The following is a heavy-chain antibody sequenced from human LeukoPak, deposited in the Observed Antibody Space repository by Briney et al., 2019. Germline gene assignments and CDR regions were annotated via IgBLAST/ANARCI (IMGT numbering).Heavy chain of an antibody. CDR3: ARGVKWLATRLDN. CDR1: GGSFSGYY. V-gene: IGHV4-34*01. D-gene: IGHD6-19*01. Sequence: PSETLSLTCAVCGGSFSGYYWSWIRQPPGKGLDWIGEINHSGSTNYNPSLKSRVTISVDTSKNRFSLKLSSVTAADTAVYYCARGVKWLATRLDNWGQGTLVTVSS. CDR2: INHSGST. J-gene: IGHJ4*02.